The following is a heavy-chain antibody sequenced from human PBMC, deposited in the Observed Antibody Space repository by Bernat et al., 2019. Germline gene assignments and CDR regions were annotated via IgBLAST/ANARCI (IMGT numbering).Heavy chain of an antibody. CDR3: VKALGSAAAAGRFANFDF. CDR2: ISGRGEST. J-gene: IGHJ4*02. V-gene: IGHV3-23*01. Sequence: LLESGGGLVQPGGSLRLSCAPSKFTFSSYAMSWVRQAPGKGLEWVSGISGRGESTYYADSVKGRITISRDNSRNMLYLQMNSLRVDDTAVYLCVKALGSAAAAGRFANFDFWGQGTLVTVSS. D-gene: IGHD6-13*01. CDR1: KFTFSSYA.